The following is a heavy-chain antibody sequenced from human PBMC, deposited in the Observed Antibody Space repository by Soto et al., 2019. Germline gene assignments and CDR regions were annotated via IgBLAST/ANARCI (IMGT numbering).Heavy chain of an antibody. Sequence: SEPLSLTCAVYGGSFSGYYWSWIRQPSGKGLEWIGEINHSGSTNYNPSLKSRVTISVDTSKNQFSLKLSSVTAADTAVYYCARGRRASSSWYSLLDVRVTNWFDPWGQGTLVTVSS. CDR1: GGSFSGYY. J-gene: IGHJ5*02. CDR2: INHSGST. CDR3: ARGRRASSSWYSLLDVRVTNWFDP. V-gene: IGHV4-34*01. D-gene: IGHD6-13*01.